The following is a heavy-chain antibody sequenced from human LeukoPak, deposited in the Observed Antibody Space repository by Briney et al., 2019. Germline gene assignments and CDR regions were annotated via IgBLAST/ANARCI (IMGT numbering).Heavy chain of an antibody. J-gene: IGHJ5*02. CDR1: GFTFSSYE. CDR3: ARAHGYYDSSGYYYGEWFDP. CDR2: ISCSGSTI. D-gene: IGHD3-22*01. Sequence: GGSLRLSCAASGFTFSSYEMNWVRQAPGKGLEWVSYISCSGSTIYYADSVKGRFTISRDNAKNSLYLQMNSLRAEDTAVYYCARAHGYYDSSGYYYGEWFDPWGQGTLVTVSS. V-gene: IGHV3-48*03.